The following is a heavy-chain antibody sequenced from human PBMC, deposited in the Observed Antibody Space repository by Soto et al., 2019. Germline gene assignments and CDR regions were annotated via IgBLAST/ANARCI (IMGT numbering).Heavy chain of an antibody. J-gene: IGHJ4*02. D-gene: IGHD2-15*01. Sequence: QVQLVESGGGVVQPGRSLRLSCAASGFTFSSYGMHWVRQAPGKGLEWVAVISYDGSNKYYADSVKGRFNISRDNSKNTLYLQMNSLRAEDTAVYYCAKDPRYCSGGSCYPHPYFDYWGQGTLVTVSS. CDR2: ISYDGSNK. CDR3: AKDPRYCSGGSCYPHPYFDY. CDR1: GFTFSSYG. V-gene: IGHV3-30*18.